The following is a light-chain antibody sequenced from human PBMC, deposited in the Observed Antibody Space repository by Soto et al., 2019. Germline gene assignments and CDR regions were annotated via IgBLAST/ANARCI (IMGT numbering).Light chain of an antibody. J-gene: IGLJ3*02. CDR2: EVR. CDR3: SSFSSTTTPLV. CDR1: GSDIGGYNF. V-gene: IGLV2-14*01. Sequence: QSALTQPASVSGSPGQSLTISCTGTGSDIGGYNFVSWYQQHPGKAPKVILYEVRNRHSGVSSRFSGAKSGNTASLTISGLQAEDEADYYCSSFSSTTTPLVFGGGTKLTVL.